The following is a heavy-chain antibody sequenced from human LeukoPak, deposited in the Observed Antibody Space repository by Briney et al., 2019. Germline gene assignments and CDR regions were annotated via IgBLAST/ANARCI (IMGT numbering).Heavy chain of an antibody. V-gene: IGHV1-2*02. Sequence: GASVKVSCKASGYTFTGYCMHWVRQAPGQGLEWMGWINPNSGGTNYAQKFQGRVTMTRDTSISTAYMELSRLRSDDTAVYYCAKSAAPKRITMIVVVIGRTDYFDYWGQGTLVTVSS. J-gene: IGHJ4*02. CDR1: GYTFTGYC. CDR3: AKSAAPKRITMIVVVIGRTDYFDY. CDR2: INPNSGGT. D-gene: IGHD3-22*01.